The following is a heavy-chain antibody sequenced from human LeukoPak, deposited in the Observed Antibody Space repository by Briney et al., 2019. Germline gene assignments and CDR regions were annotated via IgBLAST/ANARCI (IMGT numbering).Heavy chain of an antibody. J-gene: IGHJ4*02. V-gene: IGHV3-30*03. Sequence: GRSLRLSCAASGFTFSSYGMHWVRQAPGKGLEWVAVISYDGSNKYYADSVKGRFTISRDNSKNTLYLQMNSLRAEDTAVYYCARVLGPNFDYWGQGTLVTVSS. CDR3: ARVLGPNFDY. CDR1: GFTFSSYG. CDR2: ISYDGSNK. D-gene: IGHD1-26*01.